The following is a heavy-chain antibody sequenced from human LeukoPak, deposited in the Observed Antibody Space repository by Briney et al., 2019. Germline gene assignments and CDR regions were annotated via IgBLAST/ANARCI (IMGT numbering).Heavy chain of an antibody. V-gene: IGHV1-8*03. CDR2: MNPNSGKT. CDR3: ARGVRFSDFYYYMAV. J-gene: IGHJ6*03. D-gene: IGHD3-3*01. CDR1: GYTFTNSD. Sequence: ASVKVSCKASGYTFTNSDINWVRQAPGQGLEWMGWMNPNSGKTGYARKFQGRVTFTRNSSISTAYMDLSSLRAEDTAVYYCARGVRFSDFYYYMAVWGQGTTVTVSS.